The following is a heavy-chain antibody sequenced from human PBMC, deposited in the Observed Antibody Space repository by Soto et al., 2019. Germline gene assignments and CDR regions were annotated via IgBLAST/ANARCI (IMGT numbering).Heavy chain of an antibody. CDR1: GGSFSGYY. J-gene: IGHJ4*02. D-gene: IGHD3-16*02. CDR2: INHSGST. CDR3: AGGGPIGGVIRSPYY. V-gene: IGHV4-34*01. Sequence: SETLSLTCAVYGGSFSGYYWSWIRQPPGKGLEWIGEINHSGSTNYNPSLKSRVTISVDTSKNQFSLKLSTVTAADTAVYYCAGGGPIGGVIRSPYYWGQGTLVTVSS.